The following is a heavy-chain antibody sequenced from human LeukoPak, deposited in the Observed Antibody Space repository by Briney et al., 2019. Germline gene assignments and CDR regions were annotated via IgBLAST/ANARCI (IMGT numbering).Heavy chain of an antibody. V-gene: IGHV4-34*01. CDR2: INHSGST. Sequence: SETLSLTCAVYGGSFSPYYWSWIRQPPGKGLEWIGEINHSGSTNYNPSLKSRVTISVDTSKNQFSLRLSSVTAADTAVYYCARGGFYCGGDCYVDYWGQGTLVSVSS. J-gene: IGHJ4*02. CDR1: GGSFSPYY. D-gene: IGHD2-21*02. CDR3: ARGGFYCGGDCYVDY.